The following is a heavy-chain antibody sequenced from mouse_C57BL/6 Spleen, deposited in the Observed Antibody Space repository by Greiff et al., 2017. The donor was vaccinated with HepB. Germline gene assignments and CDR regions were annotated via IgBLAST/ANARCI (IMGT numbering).Heavy chain of an antibody. CDR3: ARQTVVATDWYFDV. Sequence: DVMLVESGGDLVKPGGSLKLSCAASGFTFSSYGMSWVRQTPDKRLEWVATISSGGSYTYYPDSVKGRFTISSDNAKNTLYLQMSSLKSEDTAMYYCARQTVVATDWYFDVWGTGTTVTVSS. D-gene: IGHD1-1*01. V-gene: IGHV5-6*02. CDR1: GFTFSSYG. CDR2: ISSGGSYT. J-gene: IGHJ1*03.